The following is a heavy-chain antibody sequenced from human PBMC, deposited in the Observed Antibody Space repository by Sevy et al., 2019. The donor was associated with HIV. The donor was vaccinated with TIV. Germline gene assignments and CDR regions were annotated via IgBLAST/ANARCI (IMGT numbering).Heavy chain of an antibody. CDR3: ARGPITMVRGVFFY. CDR1: GFTFSSYW. Sequence: GESLKISCAASGFTFSSYWMSWVRQAPGKGLEWVANIKQDGSEKYYVDSVKGRFTISRDNAKNSLYLQMNSLRAEDTAVYYCARGPITMVRGVFFYWGQRTLVTVSS. CDR2: IKQDGSEK. J-gene: IGHJ4*02. D-gene: IGHD3-10*01. V-gene: IGHV3-7*01.